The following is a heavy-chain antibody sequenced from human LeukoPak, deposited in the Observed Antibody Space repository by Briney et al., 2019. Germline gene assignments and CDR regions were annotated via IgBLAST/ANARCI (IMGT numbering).Heavy chain of an antibody. CDR2: VWFDGTNK. J-gene: IGHJ4*02. CDR3: ARGWSENDY. CDR1: GFTFTNYG. V-gene: IGHV3-33*01. D-gene: IGHD2-15*01. Sequence: GGSLRLSCAASGFTFTNYGMHWVRQAPGKGLEWVAVVWFDGTNKYYADSVKGRFTISRDNAKNSLYLQMNSLRAEDTAVYYCARGWSENDYWGQGTLVTVSS.